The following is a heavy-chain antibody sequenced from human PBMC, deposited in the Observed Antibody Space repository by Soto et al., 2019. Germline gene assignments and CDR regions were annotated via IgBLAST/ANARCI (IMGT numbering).Heavy chain of an antibody. Sequence: SETLSLTCTVSGDSISSSSYYWGWIRQPPGKGLEWIGNIYYSGSTYYNPSLKSRVAISVDTSKNQFSLKLSSVTAADTAVYYCARVPDRWGQGTLVTVSS. J-gene: IGHJ5*02. V-gene: IGHV4-39*07. CDR1: GDSISSSSYY. D-gene: IGHD2-2*01. CDR2: IYYSGST. CDR3: ARVPDR.